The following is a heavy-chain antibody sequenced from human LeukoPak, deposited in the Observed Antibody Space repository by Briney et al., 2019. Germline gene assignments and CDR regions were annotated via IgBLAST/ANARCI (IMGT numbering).Heavy chain of an antibody. Sequence: PSETLSLTCTVSGGSISSSSYYWGWIRQPPGKGLEWIGSIYYSGSTYYNPSLKSRVTISVDTSKNQFSLKLSSVTAADTAVYYCARVLSSGYYFLDYWGQGTLVTVSS. J-gene: IGHJ4*02. V-gene: IGHV4-39*07. CDR1: GGSISSSSYY. CDR3: ARVLSSGYYFLDY. CDR2: IYYSGST. D-gene: IGHD3-22*01.